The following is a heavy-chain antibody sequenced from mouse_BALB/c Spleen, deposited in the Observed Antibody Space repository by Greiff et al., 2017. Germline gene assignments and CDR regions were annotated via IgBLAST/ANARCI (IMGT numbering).Heavy chain of an antibody. Sequence: EVMLVESGGGLVQPGGSRKLSCAASGFTFSSFGMHWVRQAPEKGLEWVAYISSGSSTIYYADTVKGRFTISRDNPKNTLFLQMTSLRSEDTAMYYCARGGYDAWFAYWGQGTLVTVSA. CDR3: ARGGYDAWFAY. V-gene: IGHV5-17*02. D-gene: IGHD2-2*01. CDR2: ISSGSSTI. J-gene: IGHJ3*01. CDR1: GFTFSSFG.